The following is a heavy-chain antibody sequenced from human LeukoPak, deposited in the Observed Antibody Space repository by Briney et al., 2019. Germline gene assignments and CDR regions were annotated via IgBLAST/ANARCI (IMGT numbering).Heavy chain of an antibody. CDR3: ARGVLLRRHDAFDI. D-gene: IGHD3-10*01. CDR2: IYYSGST. Sequence: PSETLSLTCTVSGGSISSSSYYWGWIRQPPGKGLEWIGSIYYSGSTYYNPSLKSRVTISVDTSKNQFSLKLSSVTAADTAVYYCARGVLLRRHDAFDIWGQGTMVTVSS. J-gene: IGHJ3*02. CDR1: GGSISSSSYY. V-gene: IGHV4-39*07.